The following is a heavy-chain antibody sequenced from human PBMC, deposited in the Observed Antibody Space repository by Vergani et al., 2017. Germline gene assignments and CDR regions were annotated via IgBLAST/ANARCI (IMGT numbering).Heavy chain of an antibody. Sequence: QVQLVQSGAEVKKPGASVKVSCKVSGYTLTELSMHWVRQAPGQGLEWMGWISAYNGNTNYAQKLQGRVTMTTDTSTSTAYMELRSLRSDDTAVYYCARKYYYDSSGPWAFDIWGQGTMVTVSS. D-gene: IGHD3-22*01. J-gene: IGHJ3*02. V-gene: IGHV1-18*01. CDR1: GYTLTELS. CDR3: ARKYYYDSSGPWAFDI. CDR2: ISAYNGNT.